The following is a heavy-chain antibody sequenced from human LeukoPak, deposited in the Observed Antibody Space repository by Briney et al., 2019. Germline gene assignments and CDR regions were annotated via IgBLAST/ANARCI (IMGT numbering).Heavy chain of an antibody. V-gene: IGHV4-31*03. CDR2: IYYSGST. J-gene: IGHJ4*02. CDR3: AREPWDIVATYFDY. Sequence: SQTLSLTCTVSGGSISSGGYYWSWIRQHPGKGLEWIGYIYYSGSTYYNPSLKSRVTISVDTSKNQFSLKLSSVTAADTAVYYCAREPWDIVATYFDYWGQGTLVTVSS. CDR1: GGSISSGGYY. D-gene: IGHD5-12*01.